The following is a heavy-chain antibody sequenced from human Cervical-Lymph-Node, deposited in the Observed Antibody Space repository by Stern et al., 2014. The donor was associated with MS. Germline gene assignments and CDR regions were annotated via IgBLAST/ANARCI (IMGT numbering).Heavy chain of an antibody. Sequence: QVQLVQSGAEVRKPGASVRLSCKASGYIFTSHDIHWVRQAPGQGLEWMGWINPDGGETCFAQTVQGRSTMTSDNSKSTDYLQLSSLTSEDTAVYYCTKAWGHWGQGTQVTVSS. CDR3: TKAWGH. J-gene: IGHJ1*01. CDR2: INPDGGET. CDR1: GYIFTSHD. V-gene: IGHV1-8*02. D-gene: IGHD7-27*01.